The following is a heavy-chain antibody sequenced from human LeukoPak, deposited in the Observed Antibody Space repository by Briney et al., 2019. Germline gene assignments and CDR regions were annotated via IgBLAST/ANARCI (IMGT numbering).Heavy chain of an antibody. Sequence: PGGSLRLSCAACGFSFSGYGMHWVRQAPGKGLEWVAVISYDGHNEYYADSVKGRFTISRDNSKNTVYVQMNSLRAEDTAVYYCAKGVGYGGMDVWGQGTTVTVSS. CDR2: ISYDGHNE. J-gene: IGHJ6*02. V-gene: IGHV3-30*18. D-gene: IGHD2-8*01. CDR1: GFSFSGYG. CDR3: AKGVGYGGMDV.